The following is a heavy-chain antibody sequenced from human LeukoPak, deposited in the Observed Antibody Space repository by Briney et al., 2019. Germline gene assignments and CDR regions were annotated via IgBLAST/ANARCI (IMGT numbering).Heavy chain of an antibody. CDR3: ANAIENDGFDI. J-gene: IGHJ3*02. Sequence: GGSLRLSCAASGFTFSSYGMHWVRQAPGKGLEWVSVVSYDGSNKYFADSVKGRVTISRDNSKYTLYLQMNSLRAEDTAVYYCANAIENDGFDIWGQGTMVTVSP. V-gene: IGHV3-30*18. CDR1: GFTFSSYG. D-gene: IGHD5-24*01. CDR2: VSYDGSNK.